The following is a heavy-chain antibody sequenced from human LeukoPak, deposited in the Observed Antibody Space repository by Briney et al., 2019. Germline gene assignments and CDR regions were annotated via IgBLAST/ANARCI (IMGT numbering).Heavy chain of an antibody. Sequence: GGSLRLSCAASGFTFSTSAMSWVRQPPGKGLEWVSAINGNGDRTYYAASVKGRVTISRDNSKNKLYLQMNSLRAEDTAVYYCAKWFAQGGSGRYIDYWGQGTLITVSS. J-gene: IGHJ4*02. V-gene: IGHV3-23*01. D-gene: IGHD3-10*01. CDR3: AKWFAQGGSGRYIDY. CDR1: GFTFSTSA. CDR2: INGNGDRT.